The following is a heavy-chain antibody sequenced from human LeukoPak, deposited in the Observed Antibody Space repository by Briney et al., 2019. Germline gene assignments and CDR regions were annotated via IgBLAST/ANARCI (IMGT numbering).Heavy chain of an antibody. Sequence: RGSLRLSCAASGFTFSSYGMSWVRQAPGKGLEWVSAISGSGGSTYYADSVKGRFTISRDNSKNTLYLQMNSLRAEDTAAYYCARELRDYGGNSEPYYYMDVWGKGTTVTISS. J-gene: IGHJ6*03. CDR3: ARELRDYGGNSEPYYYMDV. CDR2: ISGSGGST. V-gene: IGHV3-23*01. CDR1: GFTFSSYG. D-gene: IGHD4-23*01.